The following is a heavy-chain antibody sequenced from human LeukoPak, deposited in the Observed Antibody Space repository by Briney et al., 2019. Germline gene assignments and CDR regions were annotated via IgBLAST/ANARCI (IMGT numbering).Heavy chain of an antibody. CDR2: IYYSGST. D-gene: IGHD1-1*01. CDR1: GGSISSYY. V-gene: IGHV4-59*01. J-gene: IGHJ6*04. CDR3: ARSTRRRRGDYYYYGMDV. Sequence: SETLSLTCTVPGGSISSYYWSWIRQPPGKGLEWIGYIYYSGSTNYNPSLKSRVTISVDTSKNQFSLKLSSVTAADTAVYYCARSTRRRRGDYYYYGMDVWGKGTTVTVSS.